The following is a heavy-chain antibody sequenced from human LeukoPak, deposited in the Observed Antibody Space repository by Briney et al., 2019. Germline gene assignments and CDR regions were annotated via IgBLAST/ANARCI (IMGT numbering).Heavy chain of an antibody. V-gene: IGHV1-69*04. Sequence: PGASVKVSCKASGGTFSSYAISWVRQAPGQGLEWMGRIIPILGIANYAQKFQGRVTMTEDTSTDTAYMELSSLRSEDTAVYYCATEGPLTAVAGKGYRIWGQGTLVTVSS. CDR3: ATEGPLTAVAGKGYRI. CDR2: IIPILGIA. J-gene: IGHJ4*02. D-gene: IGHD6-19*01. CDR1: GGTFSSYA.